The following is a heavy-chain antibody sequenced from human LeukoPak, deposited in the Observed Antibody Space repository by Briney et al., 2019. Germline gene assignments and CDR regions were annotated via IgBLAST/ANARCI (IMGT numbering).Heavy chain of an antibody. CDR1: GGSISSGDYY. CDR2: IYYRGST. D-gene: IGHD5-24*01. V-gene: IGHV4-30-4*01. CDR3: ARSRDGYNYVGMDWFDP. Sequence: SETLSLTCTVSGGSISSGDYYWSWIRQPPGKGLEWIGYIYYRGSTYYNPSLKSRVTISVDTSKNQFSLKLSSVTAADTAVYYCARSRDGYNYVGMDWFDPWGQGTLVTVSS. J-gene: IGHJ5*02.